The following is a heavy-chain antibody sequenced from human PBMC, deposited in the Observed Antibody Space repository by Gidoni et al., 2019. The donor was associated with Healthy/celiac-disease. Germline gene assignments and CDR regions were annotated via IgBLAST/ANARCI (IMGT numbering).Heavy chain of an antibody. V-gene: IGHV3-53*02. D-gene: IGHD3-9*01. CDR2: IYSGGST. CDR1: GFTVSSNY. Sequence: EVQLVETGGGLIQPGGSLRPSCAASGFTVSSNYMSWVRQAPGKGLEWVSVIYSGGSTYYADSVKGRFTISRDNSKNTLYLQMNSLRAEDTAVYYCARVTRLVTQKDYYYGMDVWGQGTTVTVSS. J-gene: IGHJ6*02. CDR3: ARVTRLVTQKDYYYGMDV.